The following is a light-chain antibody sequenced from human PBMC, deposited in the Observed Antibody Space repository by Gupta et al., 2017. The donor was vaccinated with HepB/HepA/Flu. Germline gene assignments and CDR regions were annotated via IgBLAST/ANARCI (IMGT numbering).Light chain of an antibody. Sequence: EIQMTQFPVTLSVSPGERATLSCRASQNIGNDLVWYQQKPGQAPRLLIFGVSNRAAGIPARFSGSGSGTEFTLTISSRQSEDFAVYYCQQYHDWPTFGQGTKVEIK. CDR2: GVS. V-gene: IGKV3-15*01. CDR1: QNIGND. CDR3: QQYHDWPT. J-gene: IGKJ1*01.